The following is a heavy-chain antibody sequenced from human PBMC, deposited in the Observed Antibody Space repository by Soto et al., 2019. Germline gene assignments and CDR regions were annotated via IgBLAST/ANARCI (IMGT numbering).Heavy chain of an antibody. CDR3: ARDHPYSSTWKGDHYYGMDV. CDR2: ISYDGSTK. D-gene: IGHD6-13*01. CDR1: GFTFSTYA. J-gene: IGHJ6*02. V-gene: IGHV3-30-3*01. Sequence: QVQLVESGGGVVQPGRSLRLSCAASGFTFSTYAMHWVRQAPGKGLEWVAVISYDGSTKYYADSVRGRFTCSRDNSKDTLYLHMNSLRAEDTAVYFCARDHPYSSTWKGDHYYGMDVWGQGTTVTVSS.